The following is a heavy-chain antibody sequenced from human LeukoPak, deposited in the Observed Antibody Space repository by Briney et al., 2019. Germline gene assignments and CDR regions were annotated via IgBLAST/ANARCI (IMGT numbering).Heavy chain of an antibody. CDR3: ARDGYCSSTSCQGAEAFDI. CDR2: ISSSSSYI. J-gene: IGHJ3*02. Sequence: GGSLRLSCAASGFTFSSYSMNWVRQAPGKGLEWVSSISSSSSYIYYADSVKGRFTISSDNAKNSLYLQMNSLRAEDTAVYYGARDGYCSSTSCQGAEAFDIWGQGTMVTVSS. CDR1: GFTFSSYS. D-gene: IGHD2-2*03. V-gene: IGHV3-21*01.